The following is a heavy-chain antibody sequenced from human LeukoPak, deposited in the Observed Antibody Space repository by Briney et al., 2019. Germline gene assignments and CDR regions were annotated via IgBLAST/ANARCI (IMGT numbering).Heavy chain of an antibody. CDR2: IRVSGSST. D-gene: IGHD1-26*01. Sequence: GGALRLSCAASGFTFSSYAMSWVRQAPGKGLEWVSAIRVSGSSTHYADSVKGRFTTSRDNSKNTLFLQMNSLRAEDTAIYYCAKYGPQDSGSSHFDYWGQGALVTVSS. CDR1: GFTFSSYA. V-gene: IGHV3-23*01. CDR3: AKYGPQDSGSSHFDY. J-gene: IGHJ4*02.